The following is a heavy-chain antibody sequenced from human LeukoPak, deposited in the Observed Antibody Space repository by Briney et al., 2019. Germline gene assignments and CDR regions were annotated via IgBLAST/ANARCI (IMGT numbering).Heavy chain of an antibody. J-gene: IGHJ4*02. CDR1: GDSVSTYY. CDR2: IYYSGST. CDR3: ARDEVGATMGLDY. Sequence: PSETLSLTCTVSGDSVSTYYWNWIRQPPGKGLEWIGYIYYSGSTYYNPSLKSRVTISVDTSKNQFSLKLSSVTAADTAVYYCARDEVGATMGLDYWGQGTLVTVSS. D-gene: IGHD1-26*01. V-gene: IGHV4-30-4*01.